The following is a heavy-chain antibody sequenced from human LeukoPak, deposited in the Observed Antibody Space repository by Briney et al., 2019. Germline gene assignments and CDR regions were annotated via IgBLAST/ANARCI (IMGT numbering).Heavy chain of an antibody. CDR3: ARRSSSGYNWFDP. CDR2: INHSGST. V-gene: IGHV4-34*09. J-gene: IGHJ5*02. CDR1: GGSFSGYY. D-gene: IGHD6-19*01. Sequence: PSETLSLTCAVYGGSFSGYYWSWIRQPPGKGLEGIGEINHSGSTNYNPSLKSRLNISVDTSKNQFSLQLTSVTAADTAVYYCARRSSSGYNWFDPWGQGTLVTISS.